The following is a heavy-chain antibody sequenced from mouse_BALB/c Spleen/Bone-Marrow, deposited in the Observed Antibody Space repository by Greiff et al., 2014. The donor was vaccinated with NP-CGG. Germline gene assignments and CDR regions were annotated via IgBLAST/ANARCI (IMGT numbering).Heavy chain of an antibody. Sequence: VQLQQPGAELVKPGASVKLSCTASGFNIKDTYMRWVKQRPEQGLEWIGRTGPANGNTKYDPEFQGKATITADTSSNTAYLQLSSLTSEDTAVYYCASYYYGSSSFAYWGQGTLVTVSA. V-gene: IGHV14-3*02. CDR3: ASYYYGSSSFAY. CDR2: TGPANGNT. CDR1: GFNIKDTY. D-gene: IGHD1-1*01. J-gene: IGHJ3*01.